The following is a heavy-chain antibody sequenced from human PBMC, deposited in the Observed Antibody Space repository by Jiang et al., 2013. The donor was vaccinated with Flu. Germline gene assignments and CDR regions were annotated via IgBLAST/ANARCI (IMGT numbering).Heavy chain of an antibody. CDR3: ARGDIYYYYMDV. Sequence: GAEVKKPGESLRISCKGSGYSFTSYWISWVRQMPGKGLEWMGRIDPSDSYTNYSPSFQGHVTISADKSISTAYLQWSSLEASDTAMYYCARGDIYYYYMDVWGKGTMVTVSS. CDR1: GYSFTSYW. CDR2: IDPSDSYT. V-gene: IGHV5-10-1*01. J-gene: IGHJ6*03.